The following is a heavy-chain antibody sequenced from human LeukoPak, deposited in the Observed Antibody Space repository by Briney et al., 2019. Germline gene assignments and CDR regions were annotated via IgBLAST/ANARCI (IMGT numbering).Heavy chain of an antibody. CDR2: MNPNSGNT. V-gene: IGHV1-8*01. CDR3: ARGGGGGYSYGYEFYIGY. CDR1: GYTFTSYD. D-gene: IGHD5-18*01. J-gene: IGHJ4*02. Sequence: RASVKVSCKASGYTFTSYDMNWVRQATGQGLEWMGWMNPNSGNTGYAQKFQGRVTMTRNTSISTAYMELSSLRSEDTAVYYCARGGGGGYSYGYEFYIGYWGQGTLVTVSS.